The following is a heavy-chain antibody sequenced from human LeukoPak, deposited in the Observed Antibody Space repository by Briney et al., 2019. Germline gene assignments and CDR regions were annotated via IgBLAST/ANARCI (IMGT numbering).Heavy chain of an antibody. Sequence: GGSLRLSCAVSGFTFSRFAMSWVRQAPGKGLEWVSAISGLAGSTYYADSVMGRFTISRDNSKNTLYLQMNSLRAEDTAVYYCAKGEGHYDILTGYFHFDYWGQGTLVTVSS. CDR3: AKGEGHYDILTGYFHFDY. D-gene: IGHD3-9*01. CDR1: GFTFSRFA. J-gene: IGHJ4*02. V-gene: IGHV3-23*01. CDR2: ISGLAGST.